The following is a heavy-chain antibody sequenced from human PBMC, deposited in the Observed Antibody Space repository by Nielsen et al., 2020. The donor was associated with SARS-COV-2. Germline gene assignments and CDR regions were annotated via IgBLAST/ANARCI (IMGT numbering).Heavy chain of an antibody. CDR3: AREGGIRYFDWRGYYFDY. D-gene: IGHD3-9*01. CDR2: ISGSGGST. Sequence: GESLKISCAASGFTFSSYAMSWVRQAPGKGLEWVSAISGSGGSTYYADSVKGRFTISRDNAKNTLYLQMNSLRAEDTAVYYCAREGGIRYFDWRGYYFDYWGQGTLVTVSS. J-gene: IGHJ4*02. CDR1: GFTFSSYA. V-gene: IGHV3-23*01.